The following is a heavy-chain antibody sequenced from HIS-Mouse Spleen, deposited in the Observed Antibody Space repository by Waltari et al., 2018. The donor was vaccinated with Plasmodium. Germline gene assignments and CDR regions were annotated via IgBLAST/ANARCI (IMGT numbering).Heavy chain of an antibody. CDR1: GFTFHRYA. Sequence: VQLVESGSGWAQPGRSLRLSCAASGFTFHRYAMHWVRKAPSKGLEWVAVISYDGSNKYYADSVKGRFTISRDNSKNTLYLQMNSLRAEDTAVYYCARDRRLAFDYWGQGTLVTVSS. D-gene: IGHD2-15*01. J-gene: IGHJ4*02. CDR3: ARDRRLAFDY. CDR2: ISYDGSNK. V-gene: IGHV3-30-3*01.